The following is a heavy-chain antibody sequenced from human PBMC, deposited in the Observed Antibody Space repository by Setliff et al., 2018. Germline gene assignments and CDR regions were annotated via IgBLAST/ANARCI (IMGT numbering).Heavy chain of an antibody. CDR2: IHTGGST. J-gene: IGHJ4*02. Sequence: SETLSLTCSVSGDSMNSLKFYWNWIRQPAGRGLEWIGRIHTGGSTNYSPTLGGRVIISLDRSENRFSLRLSSVTAADTAVYYCVRELDCPTIPSCYGGQEEFDSWGQGTLVTVSS. D-gene: IGHD2-2*01. CDR3: VRELDCPTIPSCYGGQEEFDS. V-gene: IGHV4-61*02. CDR1: GDSMNSLKFY.